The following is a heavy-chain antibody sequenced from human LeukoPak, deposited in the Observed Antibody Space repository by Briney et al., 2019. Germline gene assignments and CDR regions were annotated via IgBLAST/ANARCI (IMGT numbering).Heavy chain of an antibody. CDR3: ANAEHYYDSSGLSYYFDY. J-gene: IGHJ4*02. CDR2: FDPEDGET. CDR1: GYTLTELS. V-gene: IGHV1-24*01. Sequence: ASVKVSCKVSGYTLTELSMHWVRQAPGKGLEWMGGFDPEDGETICAQKFQGRVTMTEDTSTDTAYMELSSLRSEDTAVYYCANAEHYYDSSGLSYYFDYWGQGTLVTVSS. D-gene: IGHD3-22*01.